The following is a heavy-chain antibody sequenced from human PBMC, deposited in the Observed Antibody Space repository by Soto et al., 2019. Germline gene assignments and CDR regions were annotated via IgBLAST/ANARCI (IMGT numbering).Heavy chain of an antibody. CDR2: ISNDGSNK. J-gene: IGHJ6*02. Sequence: GSLRLSCAASGFTFSSYGMHWVRQAPGKGLEWVAVISNDGSNKYYADSVKGRFTISRDNSKNTLYLQMNSLRAEDTAVYYCAKDVGYSGYDFYYGMDVWGQGTTVTVSS. V-gene: IGHV3-30*18. CDR1: GFTFSSYG. D-gene: IGHD5-12*01. CDR3: AKDVGYSGYDFYYGMDV.